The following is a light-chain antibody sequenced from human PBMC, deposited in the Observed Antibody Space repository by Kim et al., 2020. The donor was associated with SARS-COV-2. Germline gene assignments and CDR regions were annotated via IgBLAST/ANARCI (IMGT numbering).Light chain of an antibody. J-gene: IGKJ4*01. CDR1: QSVSNS. V-gene: IGKV3-15*01. CDR3: QQYNNWPPLT. Sequence: SPGERATLSCRASQSVSNSLAWYQQKPGQAPRLLIYGASTRATGIPARFSGSGSGTEFTLTISSLQSEDFAVYYCQQYNNWPPLTFGGGTKVDIK. CDR2: GAS.